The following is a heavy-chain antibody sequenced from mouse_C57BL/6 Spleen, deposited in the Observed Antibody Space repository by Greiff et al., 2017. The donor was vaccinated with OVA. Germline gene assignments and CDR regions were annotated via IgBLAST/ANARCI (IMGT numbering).Heavy chain of an antibody. Sequence: QVQLQQPGAELVKPGASVKLSCKASGYTFTSYWMQWVKQRPGQGLEWIGEIDPSDSYTNYNQKFKGKAPLTVDTSSSTAYMQLSSLTSEDSAVYYCARSGTTVVVDWYFDVWGTGTTVTVSS. CDR3: ARSGTTVVVDWYFDV. CDR1: GYTFTSYW. V-gene: IGHV1-50*01. D-gene: IGHD1-1*01. J-gene: IGHJ1*03. CDR2: IDPSDSYT.